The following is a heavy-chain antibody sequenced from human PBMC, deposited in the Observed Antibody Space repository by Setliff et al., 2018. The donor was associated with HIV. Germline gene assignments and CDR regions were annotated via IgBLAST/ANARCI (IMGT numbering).Heavy chain of an antibody. CDR2: IYSTGST. V-gene: IGHV4-59*11. CDR1: GPSINIHY. J-gene: IGHJ4*02. CDR3: AKGAGFYGDYTFDH. D-gene: IGHD4-17*01. Sequence: NPSETLSLTCTVSGPSINIHYWSWIRQSPGKGFEWIGYIYSTGSTNYNPSLQSRVTISMVASRNQFSLKVTSVTAADTAVYYCAKGAGFYGDYTFDHWGQGRQVTSPQ.